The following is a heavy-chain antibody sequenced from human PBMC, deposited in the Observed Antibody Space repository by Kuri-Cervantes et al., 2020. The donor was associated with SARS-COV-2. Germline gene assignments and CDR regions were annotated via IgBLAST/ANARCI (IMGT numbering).Heavy chain of an antibody. CDR1: GYTFTSYA. CDR3: AEGAYDYVWGSYRHPPPLLF. V-gene: IGHV1-69*13. J-gene: IGHJ4*02. CDR2: IIPIFGTA. Sequence: SVKVSCKASGYTFTSYAISWVRQAPGQGLEWMGRIIPIFGTANYAQKFQGRVTITADESTSTAYMELSSLRSEDTAVYYCAEGAYDYVWGSYRHPPPLLFWGQGTLVTVSS. D-gene: IGHD3-16*02.